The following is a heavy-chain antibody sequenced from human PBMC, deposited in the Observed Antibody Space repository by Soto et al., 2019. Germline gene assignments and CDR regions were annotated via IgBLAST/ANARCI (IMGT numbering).Heavy chain of an antibody. J-gene: IGHJ5*02. Sequence: PSETLSLTCTVSGGSISSYYWSWIRQPPGKGLEWIGYIYYSGSTYYNPSLKSRVTISVDTSKNQFSLKLSSVTAADTAVYYCARDSGVVTRNWFDPWGQGTLVTVSS. CDR2: IYYSGST. V-gene: IGHV4-59*12. CDR3: ARDSGVVTRNWFDP. CDR1: GGSISSYY. D-gene: IGHD3-3*01.